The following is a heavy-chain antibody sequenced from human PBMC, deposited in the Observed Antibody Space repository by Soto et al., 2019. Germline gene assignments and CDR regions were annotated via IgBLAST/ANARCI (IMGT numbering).Heavy chain of an antibody. J-gene: IGHJ4*02. CDR3: ARDRGAVTGDYFDY. D-gene: IGHD6-19*01. CDR1: GYSISRGGYY. Sequence: SETLSLTCAASGYSISRGGYYWDWIRQQPGKALEWIGYIYYTGSTYYNTSLKSRVTISVDTSKTHFSLKLSSVTAADKAVYYCARDRGAVTGDYFDYWGQGTLVTVSS. CDR2: IYYTGST. V-gene: IGHV4-31*11.